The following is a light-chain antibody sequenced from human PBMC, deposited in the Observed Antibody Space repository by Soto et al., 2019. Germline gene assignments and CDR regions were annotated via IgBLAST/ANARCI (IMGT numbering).Light chain of an antibody. CDR3: CSYAGSSIHVV. Sequence: QSALTQPASVSGSPGQSITISCTGTSSDIGTYNFVSWYQQHPGKAPKLMIYEGSKRPSGVSDRFSGSKSDNTASLTISGLQAEDEADYYCCSYAGSSIHVVFGGGTKVTVL. CDR1: SSDIGTYNF. J-gene: IGLJ2*01. CDR2: EGS. V-gene: IGLV2-23*01.